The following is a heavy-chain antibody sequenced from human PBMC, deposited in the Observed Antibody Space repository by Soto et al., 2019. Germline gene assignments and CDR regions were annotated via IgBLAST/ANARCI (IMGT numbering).Heavy chain of an antibody. CDR3: ARDGDYGDYYYYYYMAV. CDR2: IWYDGSNK. V-gene: IGHV3-33*01. J-gene: IGHJ6*03. Sequence: SGGSLRLSCAASGFTFSSYGMHWVRQAPGKGLEWVAVIWYDGSNKYYADSVKGRFTISRDNSKNTLYLQMNSLRAEDTAVYYCARDGDYGDYYYYYYMAVWGKGTTVTVSS. CDR1: GFTFSSYG. D-gene: IGHD4-17*01.